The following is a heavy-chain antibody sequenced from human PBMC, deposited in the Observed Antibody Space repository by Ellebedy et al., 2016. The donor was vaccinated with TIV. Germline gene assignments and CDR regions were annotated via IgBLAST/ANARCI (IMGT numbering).Heavy chain of an antibody. CDR3: ASNRMSLVGATFDY. Sequence: AASVKVSCKASGGTFSSYAISWVRQAPGQRLEWMGWIIPILGIANYAQKFQGRVTITADKSTSTAYMELSSLRSEDTAVYYWASNRMSLVGATFDYWGQGTLVTVSS. CDR1: GGTFSSYA. CDR2: IIPILGIA. D-gene: IGHD1-26*01. J-gene: IGHJ4*02. V-gene: IGHV1-69*10.